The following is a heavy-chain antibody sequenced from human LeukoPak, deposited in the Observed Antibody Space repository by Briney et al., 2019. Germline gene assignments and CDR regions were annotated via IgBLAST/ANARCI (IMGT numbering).Heavy chain of an antibody. D-gene: IGHD3-10*01. CDR3: ARDGFGELLLPSYYFDY. CDR2: ISAYNGNT. J-gene: IGHJ4*02. Sequence: GASVKVSCKASGYTFTSYGISWVRQAPGQGLEWMGWISAYNGNTNYAQKLQGRVTTTTDTSTSTAYMELRSLRSDDTAVYYCARDGFGELLLPSYYFDYWGQGTLVTVSS. V-gene: IGHV1-18*04. CDR1: GYTFTSYG.